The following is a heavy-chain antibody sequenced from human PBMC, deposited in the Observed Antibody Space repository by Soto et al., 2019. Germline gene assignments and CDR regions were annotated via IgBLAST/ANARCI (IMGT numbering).Heavy chain of an antibody. V-gene: IGHV5-51*01. D-gene: IGHD3-16*01. J-gene: IGHJ6*02. CDR1: GYSFTSYW. CDR2: IYPVDSDT. Sequence: PGESLKISCQASGYSFTSYWIGWVRQMPGKGLEWMGIIYPVDSDTRYSPSFQGQVTISVDKSISTAYLEWSSLKASDTAMYYCASGGSYWAWATDVWGQGTTVTVSS. CDR3: ASGGSYWAWATDV.